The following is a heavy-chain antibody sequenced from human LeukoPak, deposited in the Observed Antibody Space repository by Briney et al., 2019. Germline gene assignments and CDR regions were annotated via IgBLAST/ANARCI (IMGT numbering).Heavy chain of an antibody. CDR3: AKDTYYYDSSGYSVEY. CDR2: ISGGGGST. Sequence: GGSLRLSCAASGFTFNSYAMSWVRQAPGKGLEWVSTISGGGGSTYYADSVKGRFTISRDNSKNTLYLQMNSLRAEDTAVYYCAKDTYYYDSSGYSVEYWGQGTLVTVPS. J-gene: IGHJ4*02. CDR1: GFTFNSYA. V-gene: IGHV3-23*01. D-gene: IGHD3-22*01.